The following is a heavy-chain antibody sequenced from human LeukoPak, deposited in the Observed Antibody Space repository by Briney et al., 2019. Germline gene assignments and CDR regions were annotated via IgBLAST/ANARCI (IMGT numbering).Heavy chain of an antibody. CDR3: ARDRYYGSGSYYTNYYYYYGMDV. Sequence: PGGSLRLSCAASGFTFSSYGMHWVRQAPGKGLEWVAVIWYDGSNKYYADSVKGRFTISRDNFKNTLYLQMNSLRAEDTAVYYCARDRYYGSGSYYTNYYYYYGMDVWGKGTTVTVSS. D-gene: IGHD3-10*01. J-gene: IGHJ6*04. CDR1: GFTFSSYG. CDR2: IWYDGSNK. V-gene: IGHV3-33*01.